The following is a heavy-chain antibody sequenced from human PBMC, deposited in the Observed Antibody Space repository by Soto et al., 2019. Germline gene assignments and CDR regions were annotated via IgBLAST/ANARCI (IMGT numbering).Heavy chain of an antibody. D-gene: IGHD7-27*01. CDR3: ASVGNDGRFDY. J-gene: IGHJ4*02. Sequence: GGSLRLSCAASGFTFSSYAMSWVRQAPGKGLEWVSAISGSGGSKYYADSVKGRFTMSRNNSKNTLYLQMNSLRAEDTAVFYCASVGNDGRFDYWGQGTLVTVSS. V-gene: IGHV3-23*01. CDR2: ISGSGGSK. CDR1: GFTFSSYA.